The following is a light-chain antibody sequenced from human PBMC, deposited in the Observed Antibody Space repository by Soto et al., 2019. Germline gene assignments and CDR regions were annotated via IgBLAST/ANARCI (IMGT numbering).Light chain of an antibody. Sequence: EIVLTQSPAIVSLSPGERATLSCRASQSVSSSLAWYQQKPGQAPRLLIYDTFNRDTDIPPRFSGSGSGTDFTLTISSLEPEDFAVYYCQQRTNWRIIFGQGTRLEI. CDR2: DTF. CDR1: QSVSSS. J-gene: IGKJ5*01. CDR3: QQRTNWRII. V-gene: IGKV3-11*01.